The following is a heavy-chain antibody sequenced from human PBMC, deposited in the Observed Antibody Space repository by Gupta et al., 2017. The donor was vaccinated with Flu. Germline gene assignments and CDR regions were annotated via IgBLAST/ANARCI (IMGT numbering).Heavy chain of an antibody. CDR1: GFTFRSYS. Sequence: EVQLVESGGGLVKPGGSLRLSCAASGFTFRSYSMNWVRQAPGKGLEWVSSISSSSSYIYYADSVKGRFTISRDNAKNSLYLQMNSLRAEDTAVYYCARAPAAAGYYYYYGMDVWGQGTTVTVSS. CDR2: ISSSSSYI. D-gene: IGHD6-13*01. J-gene: IGHJ6*02. CDR3: ARAPAAAGYYYYYGMDV. V-gene: IGHV3-21*01.